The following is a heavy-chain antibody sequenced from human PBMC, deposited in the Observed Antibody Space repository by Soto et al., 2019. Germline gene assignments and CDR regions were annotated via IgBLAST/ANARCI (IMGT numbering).Heavy chain of an antibody. Sequence: PGGSLRLSCAASGFTFSSHSINWVRQAPGKGLEWVSYISGSGATKYYADSVKGRFTISRDNARNSLYLQMSSLSDEDTAVYYCVRAIRGFSYVVDYWGQGTLVTVSS. J-gene: IGHJ4*02. CDR2: ISGSGATK. CDR3: VRAIRGFSYVVDY. V-gene: IGHV3-48*02. CDR1: GFTFSSHS. D-gene: IGHD5-18*01.